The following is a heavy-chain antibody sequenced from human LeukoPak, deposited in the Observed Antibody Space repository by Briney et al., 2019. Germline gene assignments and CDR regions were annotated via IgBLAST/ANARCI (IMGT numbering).Heavy chain of an antibody. CDR2: INPSSGGT. J-gene: IGHJ3*02. CDR3: ARAGVWDYSDSSGYHNAAFDI. Sequence: ASVKVSCKASGYTFTDYYMHWVRQAPGQGPEWMGWINPSSGGTNYAQKFQGRVTVTRDTSISTAYMDLSRLRSDDTAVYYCARAGVWDYSDSSGYHNAAFDIWGQGTMVTVSS. D-gene: IGHD3-22*01. V-gene: IGHV1-2*02. CDR1: GYTFTDYY.